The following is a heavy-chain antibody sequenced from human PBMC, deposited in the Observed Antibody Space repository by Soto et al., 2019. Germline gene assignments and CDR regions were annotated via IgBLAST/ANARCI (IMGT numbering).Heavy chain of an antibody. CDR3: ARGDMVRGVNNYYYYMDV. CDR2: IYSGGST. V-gene: IGHV3-66*01. D-gene: IGHD3-10*01. Sequence: GGSLRLSCAASGFTVRSNYMSWVRQAPGKGLEWVSVIYSGGSTYYADSVKGRFTISRDNSKNTLYLQMNSLRAEDTAVYYCARGDMVRGVNNYYYYMDVWGKGTTVTVSS. J-gene: IGHJ6*03. CDR1: GFTVRSNY.